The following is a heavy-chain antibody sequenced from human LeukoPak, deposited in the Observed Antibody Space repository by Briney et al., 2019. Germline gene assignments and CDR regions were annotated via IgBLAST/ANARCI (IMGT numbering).Heavy chain of an antibody. CDR2: ISGSGDGT. Sequence: GGSLRLSCAASGFTFGTYAMNWVRQAPGKGLEWVSLISGSGDGTYYADSVKGRFTISRDNAKNSLYLQMNSLRAEDTAVYYCARDGNGADAFDIWGQGTMVTVSS. D-gene: IGHD1-1*01. CDR3: ARDGNGADAFDI. J-gene: IGHJ3*02. CDR1: GFTFGTYA. V-gene: IGHV3-23*01.